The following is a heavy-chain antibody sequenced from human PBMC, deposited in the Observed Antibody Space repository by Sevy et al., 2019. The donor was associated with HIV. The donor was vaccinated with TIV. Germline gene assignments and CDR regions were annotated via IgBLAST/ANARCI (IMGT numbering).Heavy chain of an antibody. V-gene: IGHV3-7*03. CDR2: IKYDGSQK. CDR1: GFTFSSYW. J-gene: IGHJ4*02. CDR3: TRLSLGADVDY. Sequence: GGSLRLSCVASGFTFSSYWMKWVRQAPGKGLECVANIKYDGSQKSYVDSGKGRFTISRDNAKNSLYLQMNSLRAEDTAVYYCTRLSLGADVDYWGQGTLVTVSS.